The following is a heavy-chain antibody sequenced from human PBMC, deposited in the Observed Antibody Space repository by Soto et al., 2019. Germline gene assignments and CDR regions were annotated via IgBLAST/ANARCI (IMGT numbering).Heavy chain of an antibody. Sequence: GGSLRLSCAASGFTFTDNSMSWNRQAPGKGLEWLAFIDSRGRTLSYADSVKGRFTISRDNAKNSLYLQMHSLRADDTAVYYCARQAARNYIDSWGQGDVVTVSS. J-gene: IGHJ4*02. CDR3: ARQAARNYIDS. V-gene: IGHV3-11*01. CDR2: IDSRGRTL. D-gene: IGHD6-6*01. CDR1: GFTFTDNS.